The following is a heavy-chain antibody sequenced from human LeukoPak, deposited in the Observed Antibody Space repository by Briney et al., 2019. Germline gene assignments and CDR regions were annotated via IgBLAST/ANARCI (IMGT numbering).Heavy chain of an antibody. J-gene: IGHJ4*02. V-gene: IGHV3-74*01. Sequence: PGGSLRLSCAASGFTVRDNFMGWVRQAPGKGLVWVSSINSDGSSTSYADSVKGRFTISRDNAKNTLYLQMNTLRAEDTAVYYCASLDYWGQGTPVTVSS. CDR3: ASLDY. CDR2: INSDGSST. CDR1: GFTVRDNF.